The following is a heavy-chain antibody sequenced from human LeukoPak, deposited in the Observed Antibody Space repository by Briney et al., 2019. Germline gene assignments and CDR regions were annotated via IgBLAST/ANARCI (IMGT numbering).Heavy chain of an antibody. CDR3: ARLSAAVHLGAFDL. CDR2: IHTSGSN. Sequence: PSETLSLTCAVSGVSISPYYWAWIRQPPGKGLEWIGYIHTSGSNNQYPSLKSRVTISVDKSKNHFSLRLTSVTAADKAVYYCARLSAAVHLGAFDLWGQGTMVTVSS. V-gene: IGHV4-4*09. J-gene: IGHJ3*01. D-gene: IGHD3-3*01. CDR1: GVSISPYY.